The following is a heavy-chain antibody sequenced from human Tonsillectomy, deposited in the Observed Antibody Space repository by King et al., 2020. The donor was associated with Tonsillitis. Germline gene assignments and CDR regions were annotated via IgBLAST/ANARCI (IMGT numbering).Heavy chain of an antibody. CDR3: ARDRAYCFFGF. D-gene: IGHD2-21*01. V-gene: IGHV3-74*01. J-gene: IGHJ4*02. CDR1: GFTFSSYW. CDR2: INSDGDST. Sequence: VQLVESGGGLVQPGGSLRLSCADSGFTFSSYWMHWVRQAPGKGLVWVSRINSDGDSTGYADSVKGRFTISRDNAKNMLYLQMNNLRAEDTAVYYCARDRAYCFFGFWGQGTLVSVSS.